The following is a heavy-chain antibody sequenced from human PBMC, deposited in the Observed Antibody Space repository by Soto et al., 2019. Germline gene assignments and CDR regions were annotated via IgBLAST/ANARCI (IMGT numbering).Heavy chain of an antibody. D-gene: IGHD1-7*01. V-gene: IGHV4-31*03. CDR2: IYYSGST. CDR3: ARCGAPGTTGVRAWLDP. J-gene: IGHJ5*02. CDR1: GGSMSSGGYY. Sequence: PSGTLSLTCTVSGGSMSSGGYYWSWIRQHPGTGLEWIGYIYYSGSTYYNPSLKSRVTISVDRSKNQVSLKLSSLTAADTAVYYCARCGAPGTTGVRAWLDPWGQGTLVTVSS.